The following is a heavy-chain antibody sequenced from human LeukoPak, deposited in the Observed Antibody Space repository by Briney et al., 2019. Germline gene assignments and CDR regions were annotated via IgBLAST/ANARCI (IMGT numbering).Heavy chain of an antibody. D-gene: IGHD2-15*01. J-gene: IGHJ3*02. Sequence: PSETLSLTCTVSGDSISSSRYYWGWIRQPPGKGLEWIGSIHYSGSIWYHPSLKSRVTISVDTSKNQFSLKLTSVTAADTAVYYCARPPRHDFDDSRVHDAFDIWGQGTMVTVSS. CDR2: IHYSGSI. CDR1: GDSISSSRYY. V-gene: IGHV4-39*01. CDR3: ARPPRHDFDDSRVHDAFDI.